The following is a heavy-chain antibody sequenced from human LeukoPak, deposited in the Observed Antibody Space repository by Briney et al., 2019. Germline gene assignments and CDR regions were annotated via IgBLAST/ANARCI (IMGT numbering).Heavy chain of an antibody. Sequence: PGGSLRLSCAASGFTFSSYSMNWVRQAPGKGLEWVSYISSGSSTISYADSVKGRFTISRDNAKNSLYLQMNSLRAEDTAVYYCARWCSSSSCFRGFDYWGQGTLVTVSS. CDR3: ARWCSSSSCFRGFDY. J-gene: IGHJ4*02. CDR1: GFTFSSYS. CDR2: ISSGSSTI. D-gene: IGHD2-2*01. V-gene: IGHV3-48*01.